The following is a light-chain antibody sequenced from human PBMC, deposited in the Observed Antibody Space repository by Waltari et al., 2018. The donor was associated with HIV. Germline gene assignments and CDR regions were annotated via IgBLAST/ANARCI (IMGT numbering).Light chain of an antibody. CDR3: QHSYTTPWT. J-gene: IGKJ1*01. CDR1: QNIRNY. Sequence: DIQMTQSPSSLSASVGDRVTIICRASQNIRNYLNWYQQKPGKAPNLLIYAASSLQSGVPSRFRGSGSATDFTLTISSLQPEDFATYYCQHSYTTPWTFGQGTKVEIK. V-gene: IGKV1-39*01. CDR2: AAS.